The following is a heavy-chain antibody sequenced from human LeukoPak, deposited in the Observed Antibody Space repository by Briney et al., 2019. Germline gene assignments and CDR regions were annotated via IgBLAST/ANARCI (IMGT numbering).Heavy chain of an antibody. CDR1: GGSISSGDYY. Sequence: PSETLSLTCTVSGGSISSGDYYWSWIRQPPGKGLEWIGYIYYSGSTYYNPSLKSRVTISVDTSKNQFSLKLSSVTAADTAVYYCARKGYSYAYYYMDVWGKGTTVTVSS. D-gene: IGHD5-18*01. CDR2: IYYSGST. J-gene: IGHJ6*03. V-gene: IGHV4-30-4*02. CDR3: ARKGYSYAYYYMDV.